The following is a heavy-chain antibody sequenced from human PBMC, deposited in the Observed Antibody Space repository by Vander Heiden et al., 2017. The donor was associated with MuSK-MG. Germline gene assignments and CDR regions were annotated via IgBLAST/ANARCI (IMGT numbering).Heavy chain of an antibody. Sequence: QVQLQESGPGLVKPSQPLSLTCTVSGGSIRSGGYYWSWIRQHPGKGLEWIGYIYYSGSTYYNPSIKSRVTIAVDTSKNQFSLKLSSVTAAETAVYYCARFRVDYCTNGGCYTGGFDYWGQGTMVTVYS. CDR1: GGSIRSGGYY. V-gene: IGHV4-31*03. CDR3: ARFRVDYCTNGGCYTGGFDY. D-gene: IGHD2-8*01. CDR2: IYYSGST. J-gene: IGHJ4*02.